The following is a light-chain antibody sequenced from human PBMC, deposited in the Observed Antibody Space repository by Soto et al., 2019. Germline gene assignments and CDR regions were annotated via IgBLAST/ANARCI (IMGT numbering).Light chain of an antibody. V-gene: IGLV4-69*01. CDR1: SGHSNYA. CDR3: QTWGTGTGV. Sequence: QLVLTQSPSASASLGASVKLTCTLSSGHSNYAIAWHQQQPEKGPRYLMKLNSDGSHIKEDGIPDRFSGSSSGAERYLTISSLQSEDEADYYCQTWGTGTGVFGGGTKLTVL. CDR2: LNSDGSH. J-gene: IGLJ3*02.